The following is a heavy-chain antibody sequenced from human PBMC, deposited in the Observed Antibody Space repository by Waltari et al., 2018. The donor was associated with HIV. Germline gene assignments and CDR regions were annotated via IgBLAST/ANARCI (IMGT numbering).Heavy chain of an antibody. D-gene: IGHD3-10*01. CDR3: VKDSGRAADVFDL. CDR2: IRGGGET. V-gene: IGHV3-23*01. CDR1: GFIFTDFA. J-gene: IGHJ3*01. Sequence: QLLESGGGLVEPGGSLRLSCAASGFIFTDFAMDWVRQAPGKGLGWVSAIRGGGETCYAASVKGRFTISRDNSKNTLYLQMNSLRADDAAVYYCVKDSGRAADVFDLWGQGTMVTVSS.